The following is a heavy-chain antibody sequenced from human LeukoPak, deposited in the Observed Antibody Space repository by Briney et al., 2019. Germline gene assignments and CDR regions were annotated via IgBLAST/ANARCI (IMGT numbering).Heavy chain of an antibody. CDR1: GGPFSGYY. CDR3: ARKSILTSGRKPYDF. V-gene: IGHV4-34*01. CDR2: INHSGST. J-gene: IGHJ4*02. D-gene: IGHD2-15*01. Sequence: SETLSLTCAVYGGPFSGYYWSWIRQPPGKGLEWIGEINHSGSTNYNPSLKSRVTISVDTSKNQFSLKLSSVTAADTAVYYCARKSILTSGRKPYDFWDQGALVTVSP.